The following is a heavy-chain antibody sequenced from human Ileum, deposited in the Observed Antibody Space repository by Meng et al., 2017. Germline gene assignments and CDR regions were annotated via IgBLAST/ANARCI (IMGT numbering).Heavy chain of an antibody. D-gene: IGHD3-10*01. V-gene: IGHV3-30*01. CDR1: GFTFTNHA. J-gene: IGHJ6*02. CDR2: ISHTGSTI. Sequence: SLKISCATSGFTFTNHAFHWVRQAPGKGLEWVAVISHTGSTIYYAASVKGRFTISRDNSKNTLYLQMNSLRTDDTAVYFCAREVGVRGFMDVWGQGTTVTVSS. CDR3: AREVGVRGFMDV.